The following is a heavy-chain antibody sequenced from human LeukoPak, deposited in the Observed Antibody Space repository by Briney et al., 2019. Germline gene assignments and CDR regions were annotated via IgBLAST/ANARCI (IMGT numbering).Heavy chain of an antibody. Sequence: GGSLRLSCAASGFTFSDYNMRWIRQAPGKGLEWVSSISRSGSTKYYADSVKGRFTISRDNAKNSLFLQMNSLKTEDTAVYYCTTGYGAYFNWGQGTLVTVSS. CDR1: GFTFSDYN. J-gene: IGHJ4*02. V-gene: IGHV3-11*01. CDR3: TTGYGAYFN. CDR2: ISRSGSTK. D-gene: IGHD2-21*01.